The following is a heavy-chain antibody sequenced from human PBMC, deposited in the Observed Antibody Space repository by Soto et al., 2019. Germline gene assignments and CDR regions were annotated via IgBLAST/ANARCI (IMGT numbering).Heavy chain of an antibody. V-gene: IGHV1-69*04. CDR1: GDTFNFYS. Sequence: QVQLVQSGAEVKRPGSSVKVSCKASGDTFNFYSINWVRQAPGLGLEWMGRVNPIVSMSNYAQRSQGRVTMTADKSTITAYMELSRLTSEDTAIYYCATSYGSGYRAFDYWGQGALVTVS. CDR2: VNPIVSMS. CDR3: ATSYGSGYRAFDY. D-gene: IGHD3-10*01. J-gene: IGHJ4*02.